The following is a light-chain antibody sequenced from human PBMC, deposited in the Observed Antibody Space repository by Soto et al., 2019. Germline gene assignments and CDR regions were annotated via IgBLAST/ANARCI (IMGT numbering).Light chain of an antibody. J-gene: IGKJ4*01. V-gene: IGKV1-5*01. CDR1: QSISSL. Sequence: DIQMTQSPSTLSASVGYGVTITCRASQSISSLLAWYQQKPGKAPKLLIFDASSLESGVPSRFSGSGSGTEFTLTISSLQPDDFATYYCQQYNSYHLTFGGGTKVDIK. CDR2: DAS. CDR3: QQYNSYHLT.